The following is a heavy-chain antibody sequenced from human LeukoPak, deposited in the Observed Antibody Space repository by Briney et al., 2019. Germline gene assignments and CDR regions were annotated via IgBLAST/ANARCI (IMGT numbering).Heavy chain of an antibody. CDR2: ISSSSTI. D-gene: IGHD1-26*01. V-gene: IGHV3-48*04. CDR1: GFTFSSYS. Sequence: GGSLRLSCAASGFTFSSYSMNWVRQAPGKGLEWVSYISSSSTIYYADSVKGRFTISRDNAKNSLYLQMNGLRAEDTAVYYCARDAAGVGATYYDYWGQGTLVTVSS. CDR3: ARDAAGVGATYYDY. J-gene: IGHJ4*02.